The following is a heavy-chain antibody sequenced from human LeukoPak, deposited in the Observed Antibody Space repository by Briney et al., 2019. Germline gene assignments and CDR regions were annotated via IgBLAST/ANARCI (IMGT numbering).Heavy chain of an antibody. J-gene: IGHJ4*02. CDR1: GYTFTSYG. CDR2: ISAYNGNT. V-gene: IGHV1-18*01. Sequence: GASVKVSCKASGYTFTSYGISWVRQAPGQGLEWMGWISAYNGNTNYAQKLQGRVTMTTDTPTSTAYMELRSLRSDDTAVYYCARDGRIAVAGPRSFDYWGQGTLVTVSS. D-gene: IGHD6-19*01. CDR3: ARDGRIAVAGPRSFDY.